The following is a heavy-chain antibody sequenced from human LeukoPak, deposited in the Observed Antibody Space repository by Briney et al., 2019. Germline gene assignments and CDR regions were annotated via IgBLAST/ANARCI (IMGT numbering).Heavy chain of an antibody. Sequence: SETLSLTCTVSGGSISSYYWSWIRQPPGKGLEWIGYIYYSGSTNYNPSLKSRVTISVDTSKNQFSLKLRSVTAADTAVYYCAGGTRARWGFDIWGQGTMVTVSS. J-gene: IGHJ3*02. CDR1: GGSISSYY. D-gene: IGHD7-27*01. CDR2: IYYSGST. V-gene: IGHV4-59*01. CDR3: AGGTRARWGFDI.